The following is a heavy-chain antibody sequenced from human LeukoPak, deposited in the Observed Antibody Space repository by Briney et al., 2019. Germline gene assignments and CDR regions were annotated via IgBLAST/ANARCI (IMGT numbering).Heavy chain of an antibody. V-gene: IGHV1-2*02. Sequence: ASVKVSCKASGYTFTGYYMHWVRQAPGQGLEWMGWISPNSGGTNYAQKFQGRVTMTRDTSISTAYMELSRLRSDDTAVYYCARYYDILTGTPRFDPWGQGTLVTVSS. J-gene: IGHJ5*02. D-gene: IGHD3-9*01. CDR2: ISPNSGGT. CDR1: GYTFTGYY. CDR3: ARYYDILTGTPRFDP.